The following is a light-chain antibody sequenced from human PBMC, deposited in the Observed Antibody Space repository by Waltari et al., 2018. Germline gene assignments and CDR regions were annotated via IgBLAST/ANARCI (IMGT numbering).Light chain of an antibody. V-gene: IGLV2-23*03. CDR2: EGS. CDR3: SSYAGSTTFVI. J-gene: IGLJ2*01. CDR1: SSDVGSYNL. Sequence: QSALTQPASVSGSPEQSITISCTGTSSDVGSYNLVSWYQQHPGKAPKLMNYEGSKRPSGISSRFSGSKSGNTASLTISGLQAEDEADYYCSSYAGSTTFVIFGGGTKLTVL.